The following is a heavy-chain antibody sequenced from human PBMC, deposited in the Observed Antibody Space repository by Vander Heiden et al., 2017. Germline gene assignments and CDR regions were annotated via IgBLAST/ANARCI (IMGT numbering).Heavy chain of an antibody. J-gene: IGHJ4*02. CDR2: ISGSGGST. D-gene: IGHD3-22*01. Sequence: EVQLLESGGGLVQPGGSLRLSCAAPGFHFTSYAMSWVRQAPGKGLEWVSAISGSGGSTYYADSVKGRFTISRDNSKNTLYLQMNSLRAEDTAVYYCAKGYLRMIVVAPFDYWGQGTLVTVSS. V-gene: IGHV3-23*01. CDR1: GFHFTSYA. CDR3: AKGYLRMIVVAPFDY.